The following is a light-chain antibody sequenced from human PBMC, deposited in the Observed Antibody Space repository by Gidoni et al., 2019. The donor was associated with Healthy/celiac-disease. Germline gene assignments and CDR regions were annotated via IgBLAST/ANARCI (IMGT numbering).Light chain of an antibody. J-gene: IGKJ1*01. CDR3: QQRSNWQT. CDR2: DAS. V-gene: IGKV3-11*01. CDR1: QSVSSY. Sequence: EIVLTQSPATLSFSPGERATLSCRASQSVSSYLAWYQQKPGQAPRLLIYDASNRATGIPARFSGSGSGTDFTLTISRLEPEDFAVYYCQQRSNWQTFGQGTKVEIK.